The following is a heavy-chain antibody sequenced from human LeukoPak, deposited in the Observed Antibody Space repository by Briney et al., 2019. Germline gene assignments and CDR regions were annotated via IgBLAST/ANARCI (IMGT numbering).Heavy chain of an antibody. CDR1: GFTFSSYS. CDR3: ARDWSGDDY. J-gene: IGHJ4*02. D-gene: IGHD3-3*01. Sequence: GGSLRLSCAASGFTFSSYSMNWVRQAPGKGLEWVSYISSSSSTIYYVDSVKGRFTISRDDAKNSLYLQMNSLRADDTAVYYCARDWSGDDYWGQGTLVTVSS. V-gene: IGHV3-48*04. CDR2: ISSSSSTI.